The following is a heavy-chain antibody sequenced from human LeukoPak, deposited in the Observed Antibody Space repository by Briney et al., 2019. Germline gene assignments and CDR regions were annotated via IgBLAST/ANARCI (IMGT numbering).Heavy chain of an antibody. CDR1: GGSISSYY. CDR2: IYTSGST. J-gene: IGHJ4*02. Sequence: KPSETLSLTCTVSGGSISSYYWSWIRQPAGKGLEWIGRIYTSGSTNYNPSLKSRATMSVDTSKNQFSLKPSSVPAADTAVYYCARDVDYYDSSGYYTLDYWGQGTLVTVSS. D-gene: IGHD3-22*01. CDR3: ARDVDYYDSSGYYTLDY. V-gene: IGHV4-4*07.